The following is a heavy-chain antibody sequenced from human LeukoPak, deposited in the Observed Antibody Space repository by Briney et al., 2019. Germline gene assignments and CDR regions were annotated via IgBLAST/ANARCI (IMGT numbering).Heavy chain of an antibody. CDR1: GYTFTSYY. V-gene: IGHV1-46*01. CDR3: ARGQNYYDSSGYLYYFDY. Sequence: ASVKVSFKASGYTFTSYYMHWVRQAPGQGLEWMGIINPNGGSSSYAEKFQGSGTMTRDTSTSTVYMELSSLISEDTAVYYCARGQNYYDSSGYLYYFDYWGQGTLVTVSS. CDR2: INPNGGSS. D-gene: IGHD3-22*01. J-gene: IGHJ4*02.